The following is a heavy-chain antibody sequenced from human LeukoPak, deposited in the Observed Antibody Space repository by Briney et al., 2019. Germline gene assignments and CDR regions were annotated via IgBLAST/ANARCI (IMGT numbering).Heavy chain of an antibody. Sequence: SETLSLTCTVSGGSISSSSYYWGWIRQPPEKGLEWIGSIYYSGSTYYNPSLKSRVTISVDTSKNQFSLKLSSVTAADTAAYYCARHDAHCSGGSCKLGGSYYFDYWGQGTLVTVSS. CDR1: GGSISSSSYY. CDR2: IYYSGST. J-gene: IGHJ4*02. D-gene: IGHD2-15*01. CDR3: ARHDAHCSGGSCKLGGSYYFDY. V-gene: IGHV4-39*01.